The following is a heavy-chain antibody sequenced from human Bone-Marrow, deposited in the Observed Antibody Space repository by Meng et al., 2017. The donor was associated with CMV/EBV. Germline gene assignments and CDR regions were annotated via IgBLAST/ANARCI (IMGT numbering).Heavy chain of an antibody. D-gene: IGHD3-3*01. CDR1: GVSLSTSGVG. CDR3: APNINDFWSTFAASVWFDP. Sequence: SGPTLVKPTQTLRLTCTFSGVSLSTSGVGVGWIRQPPGKALEWLALIYWNDDNRYSPSLKSRLTITKDTSKNQVVLTLTNMDPVDTATYYCAPNINDFWSTFAASVWFDPWGQGTLVTVSS. CDR2: IYWNDDN. V-gene: IGHV2-5*01. J-gene: IGHJ5*02.